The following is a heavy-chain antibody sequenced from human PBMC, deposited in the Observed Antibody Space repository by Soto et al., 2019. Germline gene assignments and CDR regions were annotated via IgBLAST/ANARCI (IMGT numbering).Heavy chain of an antibody. Sequence: CLRLACAASGVSVSDYDMSWIRQAPGKGLEWVSYISSSSSYTNYADSVKGRFTISRDNAKNSLYLQMNSLRAEDTAVYYCARGLVGVGSPPYLDYPGQATLLTVSS. CDR1: GVSVSDYD. V-gene: IGHV3-11*06. CDR3: ARGLVGVGSPPYLDY. D-gene: IGHD2-15*01. J-gene: IGHJ4*02. CDR2: ISSSSSYT.